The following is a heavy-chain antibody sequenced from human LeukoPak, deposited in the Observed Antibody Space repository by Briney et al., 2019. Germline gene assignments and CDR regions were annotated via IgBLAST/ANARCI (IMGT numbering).Heavy chain of an antibody. CDR3: AKDLEYSGSGTPWAFDF. J-gene: IGHJ4*02. D-gene: IGHD3-10*01. Sequence: PGGSLRLSCAASEFTFSSYGMHWVRQAPGKGLEWVAFIRYDGSTKYYTDSVKGRFTISRDNSKNTLYVQMNSLRADDTAVYYCAKDLEYSGSGTPWAFDFWGQGTLVTVSS. CDR1: EFTFSSYG. CDR2: IRYDGSTK. V-gene: IGHV3-30*02.